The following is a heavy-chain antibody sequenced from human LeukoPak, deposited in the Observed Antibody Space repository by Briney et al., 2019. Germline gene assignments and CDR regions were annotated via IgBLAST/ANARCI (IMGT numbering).Heavy chain of an antibody. Sequence: SETLSLTCAVYGASFSGYYWSWIRQPPGKGLEWFGEINHSGSTNYNPSRKSRVTISVDTSKNQFSLKLSSVTAADTAVYYCARERVHYYYFDYWGQGTLVTVSS. J-gene: IGHJ4*02. CDR1: GASFSGYY. D-gene: IGHD3-10*01. V-gene: IGHV4-34*01. CDR2: INHSGST. CDR3: ARERVHYYYFDY.